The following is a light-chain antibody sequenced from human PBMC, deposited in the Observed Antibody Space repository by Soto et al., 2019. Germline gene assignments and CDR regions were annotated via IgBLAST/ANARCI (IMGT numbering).Light chain of an antibody. J-gene: IGKJ2*01. CDR2: DAS. Sequence: DIQMAQSPSTLSANVGDRISITCRASQTISYWLAWYQQKPGKAPKLLIYDASSLESGVPSRFSGSGSGTEFTLTISSLQPDDSATYYCQQYNSYPYTFGQGTKLEIQ. CDR1: QTISYW. V-gene: IGKV1-5*01. CDR3: QQYNSYPYT.